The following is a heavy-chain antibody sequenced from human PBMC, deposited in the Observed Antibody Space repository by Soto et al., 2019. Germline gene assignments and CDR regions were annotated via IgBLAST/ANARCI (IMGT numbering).Heavy chain of an antibody. CDR3: ARAPLIAIPRYHDAFDI. CDR1: GFTFSSYS. CDR2: ISSSSSYI. V-gene: IGHV3-21*01. Sequence: GGSLRLSCAASGFTFSSYSMNWVRQAPGKGLEWVSSISSSSSYIYYADSVKGRFTISRDNAKNSLYLQMNSLRAEDTAVYYCARAPLIAIPRYHDAFDIWGQGTMVTVSS. J-gene: IGHJ3*02. D-gene: IGHD2-15*01.